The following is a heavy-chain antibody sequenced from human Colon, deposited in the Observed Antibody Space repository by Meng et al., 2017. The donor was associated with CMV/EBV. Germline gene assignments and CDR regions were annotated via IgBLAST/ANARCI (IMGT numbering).Heavy chain of an antibody. CDR2: INPNSGGT. CDR1: GYTFTGYF. D-gene: IGHD1-26*01. J-gene: IGHJ4*02. CDR3: ATVSGGDFDY. V-gene: IGHV1-2*02. Sequence: QGELGQVGAEVKKPGASVKVSCKASGYTFTGYFMYWVRQAPGQGLEWMGSINPNSGGTNYAQKFQGRVTMTRDTSINTAYMELSRLRSDDTAVYYCATVSGGDFDYWGQGTLVTVSS.